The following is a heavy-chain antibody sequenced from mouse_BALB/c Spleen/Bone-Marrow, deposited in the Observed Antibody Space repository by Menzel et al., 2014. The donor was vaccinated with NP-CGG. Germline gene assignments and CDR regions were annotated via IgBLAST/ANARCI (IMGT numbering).Heavy chain of an antibody. Sequence: LVESGAELMKPGASVKISCKATGYTFTTYWIEWVKQRPGHGLEWIGEILPGSGTTNYNEKFRGKATFTADTPSNTAYMQLSSLTSEDSAVYYCASPSTAEEYWGQGTTLTVSS. CDR1: GYTFTTYW. CDR2: ILPGSGTT. CDR3: ASPSTAEEY. D-gene: IGHD1-2*01. V-gene: IGHV1-9*01. J-gene: IGHJ2*01.